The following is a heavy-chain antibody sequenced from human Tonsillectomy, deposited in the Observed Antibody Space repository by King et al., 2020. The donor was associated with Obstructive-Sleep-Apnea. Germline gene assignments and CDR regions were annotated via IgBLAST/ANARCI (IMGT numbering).Heavy chain of an antibody. CDR3: MTDFTDNAGVDY. Sequence: VQLVESGGGLVKPGGSLRLSCRTSGFTFNSAWMSWVRQVPGKGLEWVGRIKSRAEGGTVDYAAPVKGRFIISRDESKTTLYLEMNSLKSEDTAVYYCMTDFTDNAGVDYWGQGTLVTVSS. CDR2: IKSRAEGGTV. D-gene: IGHD1-1*01. J-gene: IGHJ4*02. V-gene: IGHV3-15*01. CDR1: GFTFNSAW.